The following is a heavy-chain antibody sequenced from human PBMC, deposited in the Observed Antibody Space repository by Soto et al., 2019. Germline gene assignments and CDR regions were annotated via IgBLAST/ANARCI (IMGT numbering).Heavy chain of an antibody. Sequence: QVHLQESGPGLVKPSETLSLTCSVSGGTISGYYWTWIRQPAGKGLEWIGRIYSSGNTKNNPSLQSRVTMSLDTSNNQFSLRLTSVTAADTAVYYCARGQRFSDWFDPWGQGTLVTVSS. CDR2: IYSSGNT. CDR1: GGTISGYY. J-gene: IGHJ5*02. D-gene: IGHD3-3*01. V-gene: IGHV4-4*07. CDR3: ARGQRFSDWFDP.